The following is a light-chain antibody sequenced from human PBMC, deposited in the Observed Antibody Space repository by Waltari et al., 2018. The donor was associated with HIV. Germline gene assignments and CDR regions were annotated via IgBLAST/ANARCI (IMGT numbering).Light chain of an antibody. J-gene: IGLJ1*01. CDR1: ALPENY. CDR3: QSADSSGTYV. V-gene: IGLV3-25*03. Sequence: SYELTQPPSVSVSPGQTARITCSGDALPENYAYWYQQRPGQAPVLVRYKDSERTSGIPERFSGSSSGTTVTLTISGVQAEDEANYSCQSADSSGTYVFGNGTKVTVL. CDR2: KDS.